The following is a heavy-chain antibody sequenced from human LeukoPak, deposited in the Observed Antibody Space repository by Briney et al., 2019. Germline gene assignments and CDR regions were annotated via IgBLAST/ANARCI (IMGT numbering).Heavy chain of an antibody. CDR2: MNPNSGNT. J-gene: IGHJ4*02. V-gene: IGHV1-8*01. CDR1: GYTFTSYD. CDR3: ARGRRLTGYYDFDY. Sequence: ASVKVSYKASGYTFTSYDINWVRQATGQGLEWMGWMNPNSGNTGYAQRFQGRVTMTRNTSISTAYMELSSLTSEDTAVYYCARGRRLTGYYDFDYWGQGTLVTVSS. D-gene: IGHD3-9*01.